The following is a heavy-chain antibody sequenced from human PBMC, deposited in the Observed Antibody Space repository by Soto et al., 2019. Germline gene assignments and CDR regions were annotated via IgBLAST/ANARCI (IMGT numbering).Heavy chain of an antibody. J-gene: IGHJ3*01. CDR2: IIPIFGTA. CDR3: ARGYPPMVRGVNGD. D-gene: IGHD3-10*01. Sequence: ASVKVSCKASGGTFSSYAISWVRQAPGQGLEWMGGIIPIFGTANYAQKFQGRVTITADESTSTAYMELSSLRSEDTAVYYCARGYPPMVRGVNGDWGQGTMVTVSS. CDR1: GGTFSSYA. V-gene: IGHV1-69*13.